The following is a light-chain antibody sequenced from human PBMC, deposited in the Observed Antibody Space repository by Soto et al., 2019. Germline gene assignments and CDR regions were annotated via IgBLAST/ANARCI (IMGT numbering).Light chain of an antibody. V-gene: IGKV1-27*01. Sequence: DIQMTQSPSSLSASVGDRVTITCRARQGISNYLAWYQQKPGKVPKLLIYSASSLQSGVPSRFSGSGSGTDFTLTISSLQPEDVATYYWQKYNSAPFTFGPGTKVDIK. CDR1: QGISNY. J-gene: IGKJ3*01. CDR3: QKYNSAPFT. CDR2: SAS.